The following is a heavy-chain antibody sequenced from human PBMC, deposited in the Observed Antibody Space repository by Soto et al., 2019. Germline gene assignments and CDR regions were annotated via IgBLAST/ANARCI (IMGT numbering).Heavy chain of an antibody. CDR3: AKVGPYYFDY. CDR2: ISYDGSNK. J-gene: IGHJ4*02. Sequence: QVQLVESGGGVVQPGRSLRLSCAASGFTFSSYGMHWVRQAPGKGLEWVAVISYDGSNKYYADSVKGRFNISRDNSKNTLYLQMNSLRAEDTAVYYCAKVGPYYFDYWGQGTLVTVSS. CDR1: GFTFSSYG. V-gene: IGHV3-30*18.